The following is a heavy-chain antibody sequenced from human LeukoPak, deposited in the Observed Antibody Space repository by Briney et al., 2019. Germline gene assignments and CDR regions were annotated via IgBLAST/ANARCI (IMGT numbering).Heavy chain of an antibody. CDR2: ISDSGATT. D-gene: IGHD2-2*03. Sequence: RSGGSLRLSCAASGFTFSRYAMAWVRQAPGKGLEWVSSISDSGATTYYADSVEGRFTISRDNSKNTLFLQMNSLSAEDTAIYYCAKVVYGYCSSTTCFAFDYWGQGALVPVSS. CDR1: GFTFSRYA. J-gene: IGHJ4*02. CDR3: AKVVYGYCSSTTCFAFDY. V-gene: IGHV3-23*01.